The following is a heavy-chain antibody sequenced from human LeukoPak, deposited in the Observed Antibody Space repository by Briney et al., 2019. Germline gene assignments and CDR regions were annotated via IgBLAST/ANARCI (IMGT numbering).Heavy chain of an antibody. CDR3: AREWERGFDY. CDR2: IIPIFGIA. D-gene: IGHD1-26*01. Sequence: GASVKVSCKASGGTFSSYAISWVRQAPGQGLEWMGRIIPIFGIANYAQKFQGRVTITADKSTSTAYMELSSLRSEDTAMYYCAREWERGFDYWGQGTLVTVSS. V-gene: IGHV1-69*04. CDR1: GGTFSSYA. J-gene: IGHJ4*02.